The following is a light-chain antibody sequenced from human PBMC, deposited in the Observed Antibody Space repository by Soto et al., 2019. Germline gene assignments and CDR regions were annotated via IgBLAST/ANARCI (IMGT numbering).Light chain of an antibody. V-gene: IGKV3-20*01. J-gene: IGKJ2*01. Sequence: EIVLTQSPGTLSLSPGERATLSCRASQSVSSSYLAWYQQKPGQAPRLLIYGACSRATGIPDRFSGSGPGTDFPLTISRLEPEDFAVYYCQQYGSSPPYTFGQGTKLEIK. CDR1: QSVSSSY. CDR3: QQYGSSPPYT. CDR2: GAC.